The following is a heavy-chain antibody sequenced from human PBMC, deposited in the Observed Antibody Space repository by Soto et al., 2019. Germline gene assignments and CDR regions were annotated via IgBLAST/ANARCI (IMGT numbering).Heavy chain of an antibody. CDR3: ARDWRTAGTTGWFDP. CDR1: GFTFSTHA. D-gene: IGHD6-13*01. V-gene: IGHV3-30-3*01. CDR2: ISYDRTTK. Sequence: ESGGGVVQPGRSLRLSCAASGFTFSTHAMHWVRQAPGRGLEWVAIISYDRTTKDYADSVKGRFTISRDNSKNAVYLQMNSLRSEDTALYYCARDWRTAGTTGWFDPWGQGTLVTVSS. J-gene: IGHJ5*02.